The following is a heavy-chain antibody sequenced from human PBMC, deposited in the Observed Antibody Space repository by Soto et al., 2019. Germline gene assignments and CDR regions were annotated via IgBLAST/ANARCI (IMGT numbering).Heavy chain of an antibody. D-gene: IGHD3-10*01. CDR2: VSYDGSTK. CDR1: GFTFSNHP. Sequence: QVNLVESGGGVVQPGRSLRLFCVASGFTFSNHPMHWVRQAPGKGLEWVAVVSYDGSTKYYADSVKGRFTISRDKSTATLSRQMDRLGAEERGGYFCPKESLDYYELGRFSAPAYDYGGQGTPVSVS. CDR3: PKESLDYYELGRFSAPAYDY. J-gene: IGHJ4*02. V-gene: IGHV3-30-3*01.